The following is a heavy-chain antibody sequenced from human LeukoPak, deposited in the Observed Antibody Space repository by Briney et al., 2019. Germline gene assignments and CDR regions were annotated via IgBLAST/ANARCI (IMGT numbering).Heavy chain of an antibody. CDR1: GGSISSYY. V-gene: IGHV4-59*01. J-gene: IGHJ4*02. CDR2: IYYSGST. D-gene: IGHD3-22*01. CDR3: ARTPSDYPDLDY. Sequence: SETLSLTCTVSGGSISSYYWSWIRQPPGKGLEWIGYIYYSGSTNYNPSLKSRVTISVDTSKNQFPLKLSSVTAADTAVYYCARTPSDYPDLDYWGQGTLVTVSS.